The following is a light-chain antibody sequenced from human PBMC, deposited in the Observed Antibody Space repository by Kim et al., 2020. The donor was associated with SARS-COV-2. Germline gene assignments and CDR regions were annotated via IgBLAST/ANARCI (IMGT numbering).Light chain of an antibody. Sequence: QSALTQPPSASGSPGQSVTISCTGTSSDGGGYNYVSWYQQDPGKAPKLMIDEVTRRPSGVPDRFSGSKSGSTASLTVSGLQAEDEADYYCSSYAGCNNYVFGTGTKVTVL. CDR1: SSDGGGYNY. V-gene: IGLV2-8*01. J-gene: IGLJ1*01. CDR2: EVT. CDR3: SSYAGCNNYV.